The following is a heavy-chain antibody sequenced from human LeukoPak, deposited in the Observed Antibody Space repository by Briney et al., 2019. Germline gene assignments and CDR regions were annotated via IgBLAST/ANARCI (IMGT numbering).Heavy chain of an antibody. CDR3: ARAPYTTGRSFYFDS. V-gene: IGHV3-33*01. CDR1: GFTFRNYG. CDR2: IWYDGSKN. J-gene: IGHJ4*02. Sequence: GGSLRLSCAASGFTFRNYGMHWVRQAPGKGLERVANIWYDGSKNYYAGSVKGRFTISRDNFNNMLYLQMNSLRAEDTALYYCARAPYTTGRSFYFDSWGQGTLVTVSS. D-gene: IGHD2-2*02.